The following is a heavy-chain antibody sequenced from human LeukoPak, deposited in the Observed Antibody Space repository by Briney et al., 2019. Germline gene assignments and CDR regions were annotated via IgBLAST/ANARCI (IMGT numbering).Heavy chain of an antibody. V-gene: IGHV4-61*05. CDR2: IYYTGTS. J-gene: IGHJ4*02. CDR1: GGSISSSSYY. Sequence: PSETLSLTCTVSGGSISSSSYYWGWIRQPPGKGLEWIGYIYYTGTSSSSPSLRSRVSLSLDTSNNQFSLKLRSVTAADTAVYFCARSRDSYVDNWGRGTLVTVSS. CDR3: ARSRDSYVDN. D-gene: IGHD3-16*01.